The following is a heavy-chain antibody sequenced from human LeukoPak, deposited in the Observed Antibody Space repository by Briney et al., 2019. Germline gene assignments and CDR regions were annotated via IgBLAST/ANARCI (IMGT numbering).Heavy chain of an antibody. D-gene: IGHD3-10*01. V-gene: IGHV4-39*01. CDR1: GGSISSSSYY. Sequence: PSETLSLTCTVSGGSISSSSYYWGWIRQPPGKGLEWIGSIYYSGSTYYNPSLKSRVTISVDTSKNQFSLKLSSVTAADTAVYYCASTGNPYYYGSGRPLLTNWGQGTLVTVSS. CDR2: IYYSGST. CDR3: ASTGNPYYYGSGRPLLTN. J-gene: IGHJ4*02.